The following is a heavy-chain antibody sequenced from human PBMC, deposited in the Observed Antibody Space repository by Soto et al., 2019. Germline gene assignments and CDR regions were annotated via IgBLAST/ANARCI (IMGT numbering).Heavy chain of an antibody. J-gene: IGHJ5*02. CDR3: ARDDPGYCSGGSCYSGWFDP. Sequence: QVQLQESGPGLVKPSETLSLTCTVSGGSVSSGSYYWSWIRQPPGKGLEWIGCIYYSGSTNYNPSLKSRVTISVDTSKNQFSLKLSSVTAADTAVYYCARDDPGYCSGGSCYSGWFDPWGQGTLVTVSS. CDR1: GGSVSSGSYY. D-gene: IGHD2-15*01. CDR2: IYYSGST. V-gene: IGHV4-61*01.